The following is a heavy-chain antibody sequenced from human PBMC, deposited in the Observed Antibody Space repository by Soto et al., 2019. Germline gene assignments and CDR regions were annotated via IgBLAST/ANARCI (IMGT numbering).Heavy chain of an antibody. J-gene: IGHJ5*02. D-gene: IGHD2-2*01. CDR2: INHSGNT. CDR1: GGSFSDYY. Sequence: ETLSLTCAVYGGSFSDYYWSWIRQPPGKGLEWIGEINHSGNTYYNLPLKSRITISVDTSKNQFSLKLSSVTAADTAVYYCAKSVGYCSSTNCYGWFGPWGQGIQVTVSS. CDR3: AKSVGYCSSTNCYGWFGP. V-gene: IGHV4-34*01.